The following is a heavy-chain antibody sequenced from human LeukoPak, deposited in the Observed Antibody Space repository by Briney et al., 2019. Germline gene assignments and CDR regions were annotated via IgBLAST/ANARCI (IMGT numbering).Heavy chain of an antibody. CDR3: ASRPYVFLGPFDY. J-gene: IGHJ4*02. CDR2: ISSSGSTI. CDR1: GSTFSNYE. V-gene: IGHV3-48*03. D-gene: IGHD3-3*01. Sequence: GGSLRLSCAVPGSTFSNYEINWVRQAPGKGLEWISYISSSGSTIYYADSVKGRFTISRDNAKNSLYLQMNSLRGEDTAIYYSASRPYVFLGPFDYWGQGTLVTVSS.